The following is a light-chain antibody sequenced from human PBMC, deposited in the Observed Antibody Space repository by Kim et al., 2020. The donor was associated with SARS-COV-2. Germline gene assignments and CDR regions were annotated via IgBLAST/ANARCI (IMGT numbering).Light chain of an antibody. CDR1: QSVSSSY. V-gene: IGKV3-20*01. Sequence: EIVLTQSPGTLSLSPGERATLSCRASQSVSSSYLAWYQQKSGQAPRLLIYGASSRATGIPDRFSGSGSGTDFTLTISRLEPEDFAVYYCQQYGSLITFGQGTRLEIK. CDR2: GAS. CDR3: QQYGSLIT. J-gene: IGKJ5*01.